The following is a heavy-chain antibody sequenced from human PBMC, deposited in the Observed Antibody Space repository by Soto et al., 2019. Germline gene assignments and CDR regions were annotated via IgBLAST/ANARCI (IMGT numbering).Heavy chain of an antibody. CDR3: AKDVESRGIILRYFDWLDY. CDR1: GFTFSSYG. CDR2: ISYDGSNK. Sequence: QVQLVESGGGVVQPGRSLRLSCAASGFTFSSYGMHWVRQAPGTGLEWVAVISYDGSNKYYADSVKGRFTISRDNSKNTLYLQMNSLRAEDTAVYYCAKDVESRGIILRYFDWLDYWGQGTLVTVSS. D-gene: IGHD3-9*01. V-gene: IGHV3-30*18. J-gene: IGHJ4*02.